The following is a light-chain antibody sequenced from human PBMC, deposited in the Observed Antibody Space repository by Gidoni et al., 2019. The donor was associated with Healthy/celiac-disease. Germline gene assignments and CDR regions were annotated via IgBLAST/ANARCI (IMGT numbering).Light chain of an antibody. Sequence: DIQMTQSPSTLSASVGDRVTITCRTSQSISSWLAWYQQKPGHAPKLLIYKASSLESGVPSSFSGSGSGTECTLTISSLQPDDFATYYCQQYNSYPWTFGQGTKVEIK. CDR3: QQYNSYPWT. CDR2: KAS. V-gene: IGKV1-5*03. CDR1: QSISSW. J-gene: IGKJ1*01.